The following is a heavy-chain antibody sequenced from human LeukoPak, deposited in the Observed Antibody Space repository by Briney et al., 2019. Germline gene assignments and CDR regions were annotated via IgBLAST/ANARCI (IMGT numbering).Heavy chain of an antibody. CDR3: ARVSFVVGDFDY. D-gene: IGHD2-15*01. V-gene: IGHV4-34*01. CDR2: INHSGST. Sequence: SETLSLTCAVYGGSFSGYYWSWICQPPGKGLEWIGEINHSGSTNYNPSLKSRVTISVDTSKNQFSLKLSSVTAADTAVYYCARVSFVVGDFDYWGQGTLVTVSS. CDR1: GGSFSGYY. J-gene: IGHJ4*02.